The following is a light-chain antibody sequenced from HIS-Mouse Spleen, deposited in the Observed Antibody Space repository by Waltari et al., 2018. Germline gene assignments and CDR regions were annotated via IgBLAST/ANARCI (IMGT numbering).Light chain of an antibody. CDR2: DAS. Sequence: SYVLTQPPSVSVAPGKTARITCGGNNIGSKRVHWYQQKPGQAPLLVVYDASDRPSGIPERFSGSNSGNTATLTISRVEAGDEADYYCQVWDSSSDHPVFGGGTKLTVL. V-gene: IGLV3-21*03. CDR3: QVWDSSSDHPV. CDR1: NIGSKR. J-gene: IGLJ2*01.